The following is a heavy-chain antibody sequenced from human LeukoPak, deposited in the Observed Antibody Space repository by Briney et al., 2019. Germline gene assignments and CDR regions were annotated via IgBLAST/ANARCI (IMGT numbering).Heavy chain of an antibody. D-gene: IGHD1-14*01. Sequence: PGGSLRLSCAASGFTFSSYAMSWVRQAPGKGLEWVSAISGSGGSTYYADSVKGRFTISRDNSKNTLYLQMNSLRAEDTAVYYCASVGQPHNAPEDYFDYWGQGTLLTVSS. CDR1: GFTFSSYA. CDR3: ASVGQPHNAPEDYFDY. CDR2: ISGSGGST. V-gene: IGHV3-23*01. J-gene: IGHJ4*02.